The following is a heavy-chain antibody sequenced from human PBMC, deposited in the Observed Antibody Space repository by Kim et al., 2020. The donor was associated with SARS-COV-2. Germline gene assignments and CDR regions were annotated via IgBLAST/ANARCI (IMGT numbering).Heavy chain of an antibody. CDR3: ARANSVDSSAPEEHYYDSSGYYFGYFDY. V-gene: IGHV1-69*13. CDR2: IIPIFGTA. D-gene: IGHD3-22*01. Sequence: SVKVSCKASGGTFSSYAISWVRQAPGQGLEWMGGIIPIFGTANYAQKFQGRVTITADESTSTAYMELSSLRSEDTAVYYCARANSVDSSAPEEHYYDSSGYYFGYFDYWGQGTLVTVSS. J-gene: IGHJ4*02. CDR1: GGTFSSYA.